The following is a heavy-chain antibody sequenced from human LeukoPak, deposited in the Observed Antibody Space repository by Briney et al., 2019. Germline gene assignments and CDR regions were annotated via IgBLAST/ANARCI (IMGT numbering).Heavy chain of an antibody. Sequence: PSETLSLTCAVYGGSFSGYHWSWIRQPPGKGLEWIGEINHSGSTNYNPSLKSRVTISVDTSKNQFSLKLSSVTAADTAVYYCARFSLVRGVIRSFDYWGQGTLVTVSS. CDR3: ARFSLVRGVIRSFDY. J-gene: IGHJ4*02. CDR2: INHSGST. CDR1: GGSFSGYH. V-gene: IGHV4-34*01. D-gene: IGHD3-10*01.